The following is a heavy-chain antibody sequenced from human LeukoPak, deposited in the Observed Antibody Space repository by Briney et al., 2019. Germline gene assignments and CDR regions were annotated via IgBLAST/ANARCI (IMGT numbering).Heavy chain of an antibody. D-gene: IGHD6-13*01. J-gene: IGHJ5*02. Sequence: ASVKVSCKASGYTFTSYYMHWVRQAPGQGLEWMGIINPSGGSTSYAQKFQGRVTMTRDTSTSTVYMELSSLRSEDTAVYHCARDPIAAAAAGDPWGQGTLVTVSS. V-gene: IGHV1-46*01. CDR3: ARDPIAAAAAGDP. CDR1: GYTFTSYY. CDR2: INPSGGST.